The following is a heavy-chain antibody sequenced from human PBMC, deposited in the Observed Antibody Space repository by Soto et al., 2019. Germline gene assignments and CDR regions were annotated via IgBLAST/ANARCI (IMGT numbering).Heavy chain of an antibody. CDR2: IYSGWET. V-gene: IGHV3-53*01. CDR3: NREGSDQGNCYISNYCARDA. Sequence: PGVSLRTSCATSGFSVNSDYMSWVRQAPGKGLEWVSLIYSGWETYYADSVKGRFTISIDIYSHTLYLHMTSLRADDTATEYGNREGSDQGNCYISNYCARDAWGRGSTVTLSS. CDR1: GFSVNSDY. J-gene: IGHJ6*02. D-gene: IGHD3-10*01.